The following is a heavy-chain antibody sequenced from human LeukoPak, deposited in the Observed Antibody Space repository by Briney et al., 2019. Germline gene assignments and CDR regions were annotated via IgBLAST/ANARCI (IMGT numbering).Heavy chain of an antibody. V-gene: IGHV3-30*09. J-gene: IGHJ4*02. Sequence: GGSLRLSCAASGFTFSSYAMHWVRQAPGKGLEWVAVISYDGSNKYYADSVKGRFAISRDNSKNTLYLQMNSLRAEDTAVYYCARNSGYFDYWGQGTLVTVSS. CDR2: ISYDGSNK. D-gene: IGHD4-23*01. CDR1: GFTFSSYA. CDR3: ARNSGYFDY.